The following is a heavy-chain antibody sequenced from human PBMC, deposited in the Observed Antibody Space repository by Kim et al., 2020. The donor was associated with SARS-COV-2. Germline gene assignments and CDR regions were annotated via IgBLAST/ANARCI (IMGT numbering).Heavy chain of an antibody. CDR1: GFTFDDYA. V-gene: IGHV3-9*01. Sequence: GGSLRLSCAASGFTFDDYAMHWVRQAPGKGLEWVSGISWNSGSIGYADSVKGRFTISRDNAKNSLYLQMNSLRAEDTALYYCAKALRAYCGGDCHTFDYWGQGTLVTVSS. CDR2: ISWNSGSI. J-gene: IGHJ4*02. CDR3: AKALRAYCGGDCHTFDY. D-gene: IGHD2-21*01.